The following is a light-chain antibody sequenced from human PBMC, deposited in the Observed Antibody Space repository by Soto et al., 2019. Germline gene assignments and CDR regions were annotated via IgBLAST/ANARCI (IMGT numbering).Light chain of an antibody. CDR3: QQYNSYPWT. CDR1: QSISGW. Sequence: DIQMTQSPSTLSASVGDRVTITCRASQSISGWLAWYQQKPGKAPNLLIYRASSLETGVPSRFSGSGSGTEFTLTISSLQPDDVASYFCQQYNSYPWTFGQGTKVEIK. V-gene: IGKV1-5*03. J-gene: IGKJ1*01. CDR2: RAS.